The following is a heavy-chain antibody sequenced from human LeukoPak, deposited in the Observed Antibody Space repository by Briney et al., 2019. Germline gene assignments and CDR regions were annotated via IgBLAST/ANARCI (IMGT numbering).Heavy chain of an antibody. CDR1: GFNFNKYW. CDR2: INQDGSEK. V-gene: IGHV3-7*01. D-gene: IGHD5-12*01. Sequence: GGSLRLSCVVSGFNFNKYWMSWVRQAPGKGLEWVANINQDGSEKYYVDSVKGRFTISRDNARNSLYLQMNNLRGEDTAIYYCARDAGNSGYGCDLWGQGTLVTVSS. J-gene: IGHJ5*02. CDR3: ARDAGNSGYGCDL.